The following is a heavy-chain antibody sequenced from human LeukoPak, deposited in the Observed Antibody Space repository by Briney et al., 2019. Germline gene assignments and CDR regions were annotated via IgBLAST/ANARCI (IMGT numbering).Heavy chain of an antibody. V-gene: IGHV4-59*12. J-gene: IGHJ3*02. CDR3: ARRLGSGYDNAFDI. Sequence: SETLSLTCTVSGGSISSYYWSWIRQPPGKGLEWIGYIYYSGSTNYNPSLKSRVTISVDTSKNQFSLKLSSVTAADTAVYYCARRLGSGYDNAFDIWGQGTMVAVSS. CDR2: IYYSGST. CDR1: GGSISSYY. D-gene: IGHD5-12*01.